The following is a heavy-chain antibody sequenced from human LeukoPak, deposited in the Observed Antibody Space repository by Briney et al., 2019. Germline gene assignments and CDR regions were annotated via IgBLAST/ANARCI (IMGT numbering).Heavy chain of an antibody. Sequence: SETLSLTCAVYGGSFGGYYWSWIRQPPGKGLEWIGEINHSGSTNYNPSLKSRVTISVDASKNQFSLKLSSVTAADTAVYYCARGGLEWLLSGPNRNWFDPWGQGTLVTVSS. D-gene: IGHD3-3*01. CDR2: INHSGST. CDR3: ARGGLEWLLSGPNRNWFDP. J-gene: IGHJ5*02. CDR1: GGSFGGYY. V-gene: IGHV4-34*01.